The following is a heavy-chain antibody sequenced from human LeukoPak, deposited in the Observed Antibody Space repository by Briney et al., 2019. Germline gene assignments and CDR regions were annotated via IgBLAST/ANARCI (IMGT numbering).Heavy chain of an antibody. CDR1: GFTFSSYD. CDR3: ARAKWVGATTIYFEY. CDR2: IGTAGDT. Sequence: GGSLRLSCAASGFTFSSYDMHWVRQATGKGLEWVSGIGTAGDTYYPGSVKGRFTISRENARNSLYLQINSLRVGDAAVYYCARAKWVGATTIYFEYWGQGTLVTVSS. D-gene: IGHD1-26*01. J-gene: IGHJ4*02. V-gene: IGHV3-13*01.